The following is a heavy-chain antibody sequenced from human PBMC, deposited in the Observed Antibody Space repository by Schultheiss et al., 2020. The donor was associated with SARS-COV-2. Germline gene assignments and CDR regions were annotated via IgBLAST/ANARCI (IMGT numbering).Heavy chain of an antibody. Sequence: SQTLSLTCAVYGGSFSGYYWSWIRQPPGKGLEYIGEVTHSGSTDYNPSLKSRVTISVDTSKNQFSLKLSSVTAADTAVYYCAKVATVATYFDYWGQGTPVTVSS. CDR2: VTHSGST. V-gene: IGHV4-34*01. J-gene: IGHJ4*02. CDR3: AKVATVATYFDY. CDR1: GGSFSGYY. D-gene: IGHD4-23*01.